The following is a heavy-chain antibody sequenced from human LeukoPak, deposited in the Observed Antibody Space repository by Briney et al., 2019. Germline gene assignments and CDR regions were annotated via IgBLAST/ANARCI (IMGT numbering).Heavy chain of an antibody. CDR1: GLRFSTYG. CDR2: IRHDGTND. J-gene: IGHJ4*02. Sequence: RPGGSLRLSCAASGLRFSTYGMHWVRQAPGKGLEWVAYIRHDGTNDHYADSVTSPFTISRDNPKNTLYRQMTSLRAEDTAVYYCARSEGVTTAIDYCGQGTLVTVSS. V-gene: IGHV3-30*02. D-gene: IGHD1/OR15-1a*01. CDR3: ARSEGVTTAIDY.